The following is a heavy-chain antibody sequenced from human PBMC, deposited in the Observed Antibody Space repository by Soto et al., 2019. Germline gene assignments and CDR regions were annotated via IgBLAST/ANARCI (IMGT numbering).Heavy chain of an antibody. CDR2: IIPIFGTA. J-gene: IGHJ2*01. CDR3: ARVPDDISYGWYFDL. D-gene: IGHD3-9*01. CDR1: GGTFSSYA. V-gene: IGHV1-69*12. Sequence: QVQLVQSGAEVKKPGSSVKVSCKASGGTFSSYAISWVRQAPGQGLEWMGGIIPIFGTANYAQKFQGRVTIXVDXSXNTAYMELSSLRSEDTAVYYCARVPDDISYGWYFDLWGRGTLVTVSS.